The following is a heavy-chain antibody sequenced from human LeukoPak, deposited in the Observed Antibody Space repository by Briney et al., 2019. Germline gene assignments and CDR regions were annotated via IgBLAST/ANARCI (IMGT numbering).Heavy chain of an antibody. CDR3: ARGMGSSWYYFDY. J-gene: IGHJ4*02. V-gene: IGHV3-15*01. CDR2: IKSKTDGGTT. Sequence: GGSLRLSCAASGFTFSNAWMSWVRQAPGKGLEWVGRIKSKTDGGTTDYAAPVKGRFTISRDDSKNTLYLQMNSLRAEDTAVYYCARGMGSSWYYFDYWGQGTLVTVSS. D-gene: IGHD6-13*01. CDR1: GFTFSNAW.